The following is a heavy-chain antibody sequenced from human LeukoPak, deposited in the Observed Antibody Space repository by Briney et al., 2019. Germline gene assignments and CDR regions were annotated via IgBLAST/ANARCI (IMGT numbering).Heavy chain of an antibody. CDR2: IKEDGSEK. D-gene: IGHD2-15*01. V-gene: IGHV3-7*01. J-gene: IGHJ4*02. Sequence: PGGSLRLSCVVSGLTFSRYWMGWVRQAPGKGLEWVANIKEDGSEKYYVDSVEGRFTISRDNAKNSLYLQMNGLRAEDTAVYYCARSELSPSDFDYWGQGTLVTVSS. CDR3: ARSELSPSDFDY. CDR1: GLTFSRYW.